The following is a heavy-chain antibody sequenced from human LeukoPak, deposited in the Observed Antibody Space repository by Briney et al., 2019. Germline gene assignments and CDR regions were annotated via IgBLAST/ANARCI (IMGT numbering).Heavy chain of an antibody. D-gene: IGHD4-17*01. CDR2: IYYSGST. V-gene: IGHV4-39*07. CDR1: RDSISSSSYY. CDR3: ARVPTVTFFDY. Sequence: PSETLSLTCTVSRDSISSSSYYWGWIRQPPGTGLEWIGTIYYSGSTYYNPSLKSRVTISVDTSKNQFSLKLSSVTAADTAVYYCARVPTVTFFDYWGQGTLVTVSS. J-gene: IGHJ4*02.